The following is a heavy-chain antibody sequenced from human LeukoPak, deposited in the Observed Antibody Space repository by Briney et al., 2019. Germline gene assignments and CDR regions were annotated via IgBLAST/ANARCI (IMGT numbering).Heavy chain of an antibody. Sequence: GGSLRLSCAASGFTFSNSAMTWVRQAPGKGLEWVSAISGSGGSTYYADSVKGRFTISRDNSKNTLFLQMSSLRAEDTAVYYCAKLTRYGSGRYCDYWGQGTLVTVSS. V-gene: IGHV3-23*01. CDR1: GFTFSNSA. CDR3: AKLTRYGSGRYCDY. J-gene: IGHJ4*02. CDR2: ISGSGGST. D-gene: IGHD3-10*01.